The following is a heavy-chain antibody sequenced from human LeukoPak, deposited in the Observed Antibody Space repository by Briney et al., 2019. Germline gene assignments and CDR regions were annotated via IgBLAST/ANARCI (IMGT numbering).Heavy chain of an antibody. CDR2: IKQDGSEG. CDR3: SRSLDY. J-gene: IGHJ4*02. Sequence: GGSLRLSCAASGFPFSDYWMDWVRQAPGKGMEWVANIKQDGSEGYYADSVKGRFTIFRDNAKSSLYLQINSLRAEDTAVYYCSRSLDYWGQGALVTVSS. CDR1: GFPFSDYW. V-gene: IGHV3-7*01.